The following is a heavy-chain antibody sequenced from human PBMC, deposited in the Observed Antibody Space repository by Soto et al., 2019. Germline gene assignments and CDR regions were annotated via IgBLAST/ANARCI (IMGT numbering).Heavy chain of an antibody. J-gene: IGHJ4*02. CDR3: ARGLTSGDY. CDR2: INPNGGSP. CDR1: GYTFTSFY. Sequence: QVQLVQSGAEVKNPGASGKVSCKASGYTFTSFYIHWVRQAPGQGLEWMSIINPNGGSPNYAQNLQGRVTLTRDTSTNTAYMQLSSLRSEDTAVYHCARGLTSGDYWGPGTLVTVSS. V-gene: IGHV1-46*01.